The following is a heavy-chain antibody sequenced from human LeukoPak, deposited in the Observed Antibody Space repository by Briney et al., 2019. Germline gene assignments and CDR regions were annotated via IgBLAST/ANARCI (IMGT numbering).Heavy chain of an antibody. Sequence: GGSLRLSCAASGFTFSNYAMSWVRQAAGKGLEWVSGISGSGGSTDYADSVKGRFTISRDNSKNTLYLQMNSLRAEDTAVYYCAKASMIVVGWFDPWGQGTLVTVSS. D-gene: IGHD3-22*01. J-gene: IGHJ5*02. CDR1: GFTFSNYA. V-gene: IGHV3-23*01. CDR3: AKASMIVVGWFDP. CDR2: ISGSGGST.